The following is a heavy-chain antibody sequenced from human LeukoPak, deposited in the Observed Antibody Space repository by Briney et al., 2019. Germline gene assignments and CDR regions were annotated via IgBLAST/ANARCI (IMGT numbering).Heavy chain of an antibody. CDR3: ARELRFLEWLLSYYYMDV. CDR1: GYSISSGYY. J-gene: IGHJ6*03. CDR2: IYHSGSI. V-gene: IGHV4-38-2*02. Sequence: SETLSLTCTVSGYSISSGYYWGWIRQPPGKGLEWIGSIYHSGSIYYNPSLKSRVTISVDTSKNQFSLKLSSVTAADTAVYYCARELRFLEWLLSYYYMDVWGKGTTVTVSS. D-gene: IGHD3-3*01.